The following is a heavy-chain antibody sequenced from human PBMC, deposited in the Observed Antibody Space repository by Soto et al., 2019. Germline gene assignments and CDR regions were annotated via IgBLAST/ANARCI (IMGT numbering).Heavy chain of an antibody. CDR1: GGSISSYY. CDR2: IYTSGST. V-gene: IGHV4-4*07. Sequence: QVQLQESGPGLVKPSETLSLTCTVSGGSISSYYWSWIRQPAGKGLEWIGRIYTSGSTNYNPSLKSRVTMSVDTSKNQFSLKLSAVTDADTAVYYCAREGYYGSGSYYNWFDPWGQGTLITVSS. D-gene: IGHD3-10*01. J-gene: IGHJ5*02. CDR3: AREGYYGSGSYYNWFDP.